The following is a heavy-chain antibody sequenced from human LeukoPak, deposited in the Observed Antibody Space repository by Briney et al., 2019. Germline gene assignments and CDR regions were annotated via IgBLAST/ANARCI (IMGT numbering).Heavy chain of an antibody. CDR2: ISGSGTTV. Sequence: GGSLILSCAASGFTFSNYWMNWVRQGPGKGLEWVSYISGSGTTVYYADSVKGRFTISRDSAKSSLYLQMNSLRVDDTAVYYCAREDYYFDSGGYSGYYFDYWGQGALVTVSS. CDR3: AREDYYFDSGGYSGYYFDY. D-gene: IGHD3-22*01. V-gene: IGHV3-48*04. J-gene: IGHJ4*02. CDR1: GFTFSNYW.